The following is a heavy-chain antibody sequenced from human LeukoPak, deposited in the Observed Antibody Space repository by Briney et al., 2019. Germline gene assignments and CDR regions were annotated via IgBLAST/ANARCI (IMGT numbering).Heavy chain of an antibody. CDR1: GYTFTYRY. CDR2: ITPFNGNT. V-gene: IGHV1-45*02. CDR3: ASSAFGGVIAPYNWFDP. J-gene: IGHJ5*02. Sequence: SVKVSCKASGYTFTYRYLHWVRQAPGQALEWMGWITPFNGNTNYAQKFQDRVTITRDRSMSTAYMELSSLRSEDTAMYYCASSAFGGVIAPYNWFDPWGQGTLVTVSS. D-gene: IGHD3-16*02.